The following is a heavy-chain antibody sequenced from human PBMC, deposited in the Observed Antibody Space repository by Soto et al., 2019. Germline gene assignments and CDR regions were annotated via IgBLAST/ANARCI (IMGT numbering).Heavy chain of an antibody. D-gene: IGHD6-6*01. CDR1: GFSFTGYY. J-gene: IGHJ5*02. V-gene: IGHV1-2*02. CDR2: INAHSGGT. Sequence: ASVKVSCKASGFSFTGYYIHWLRQAPGQGLEWMGWINAHSGGTEYAQKFRGRVTLTRDTSIATGYLTLTSLTSDDTALYYCAKDLTRQLAYWLDPWGQGTQVTVSS. CDR3: AKDLTRQLAYWLDP.